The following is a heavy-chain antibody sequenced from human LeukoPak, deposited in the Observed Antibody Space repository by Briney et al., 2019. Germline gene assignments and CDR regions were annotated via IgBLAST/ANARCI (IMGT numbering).Heavy chain of an antibody. CDR1: GYTFTGYY. CDR3: ASNYDFWSGYQSRPYYYGMDV. Sequence: ASVKVSCKASGYTFTGYYMHWVRQAPGQGLEWMGWINPNSGGTNYAQKFQGRVTMTRDTSISTAYMELSRLRSDDTAVYYCASNYDFWSGYQSRPYYYGMDVWGQGTTVTVSS. J-gene: IGHJ6*02. V-gene: IGHV1-2*02. CDR2: INPNSGGT. D-gene: IGHD3-3*01.